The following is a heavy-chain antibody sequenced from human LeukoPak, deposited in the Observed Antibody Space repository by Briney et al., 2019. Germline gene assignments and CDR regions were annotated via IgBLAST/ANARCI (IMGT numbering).Heavy chain of an antibody. Sequence: ASVTVSCKASGGTFSSYAISWVRQPPGQGLEWMGRIIPIFGIANYAQKFQGRVTITADKSTSTAYMELSSLRSEDTAVYYCARDLQLLLDYWGQGTLVTVSS. V-gene: IGHV1-69*04. CDR1: GGTFSSYA. J-gene: IGHJ4*02. D-gene: IGHD5-24*01. CDR3: ARDLQLLLDY. CDR2: IIPIFGIA.